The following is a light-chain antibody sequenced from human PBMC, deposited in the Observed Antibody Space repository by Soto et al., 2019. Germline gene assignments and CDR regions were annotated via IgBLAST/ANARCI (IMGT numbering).Light chain of an antibody. J-gene: IGKJ1*01. CDR1: QVINNY. CDR2: AAS. Sequence: DIQMTQSPSSLSASVGDRVTITCRASQVINNYLAWYQQKPGKVPKLLIYAASTLQSGVPFRFSGSGSGTDFTLTISSLQPEDVATYYCQKYNSAPWTFVQGTKVEIK. V-gene: IGKV1-27*01. CDR3: QKYNSAPWT.